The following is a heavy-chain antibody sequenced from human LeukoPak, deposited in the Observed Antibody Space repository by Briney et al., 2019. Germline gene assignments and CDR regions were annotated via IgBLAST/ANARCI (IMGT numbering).Heavy chain of an antibody. CDR3: ARGARYFDWLDQDY. V-gene: IGHV1-18*04. D-gene: IGHD3-9*01. CDR1: GYTFTGYY. CDR2: ISAYNDNT. J-gene: IGHJ4*02. Sequence: ASVKVSCKASGYTFTGYYIHWVRQAPGQGLEWMGWISAYNDNTNYAQKLQGRVTMTTDTSTSTAYMVLRSLRSDDTAVYYCARGARYFDWLDQDYWGQGTLVTVSS.